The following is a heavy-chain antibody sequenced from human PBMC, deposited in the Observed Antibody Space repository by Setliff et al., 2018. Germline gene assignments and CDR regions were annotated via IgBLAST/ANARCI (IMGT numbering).Heavy chain of an antibody. CDR3: ARVAYPNGGSCRYFDN. CDR1: GGSISTDPYF. J-gene: IGHJ4*02. Sequence: PSETLSLTCAVSGGSISTDPYFWTWIRQHPVKGLEWIGYISYSGRTSYNPSLYSRITVSLDRSKNRFSLQLTSVTAADTAMYYCARVAYPNGGSCRYFDNWGQGTLVTVSS. D-gene: IGHD2-15*01. CDR2: ISYSGRT. V-gene: IGHV4-31*02.